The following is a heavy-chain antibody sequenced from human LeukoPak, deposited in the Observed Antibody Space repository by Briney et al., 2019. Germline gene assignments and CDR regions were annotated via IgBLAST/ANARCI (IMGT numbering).Heavy chain of an antibody. J-gene: IGHJ5*02. Sequence: AETLSLTCTVSGGSISSYYWSWIRQPAGKGLEWIGRIYTSGSTNYNPSLKSRVTMSVDTSKNQFSLNLSSVTAADTAVYYCARDSVVVVASLGLDPWGQGTLVTVSS. CDR1: GGSISSYY. CDR2: IYTSGST. D-gene: IGHD2-2*01. CDR3: ARDSVVVVASLGLDP. V-gene: IGHV4-4*07.